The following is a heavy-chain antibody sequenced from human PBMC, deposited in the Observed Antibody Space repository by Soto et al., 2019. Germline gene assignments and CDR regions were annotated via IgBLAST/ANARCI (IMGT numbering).Heavy chain of an antibody. D-gene: IGHD6-19*01. J-gene: IGHJ4*02. V-gene: IGHV3-48*02. CDR1: GFSFSSYS. Sequence: PGGSLSLSCVASGFSFSSYSMNWVRQAPGRGLEWVSYITTSSSTIYYADSVKGRFTISRDNAENSLYLQMNSLRDEDTAVYYCAREGVVVAGTEGYFDYWGQGTLVTVSS. CDR2: ITTSSSTI. CDR3: AREGVVVAGTEGYFDY.